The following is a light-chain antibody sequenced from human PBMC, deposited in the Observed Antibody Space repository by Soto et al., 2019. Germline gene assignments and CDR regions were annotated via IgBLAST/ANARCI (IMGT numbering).Light chain of an antibody. J-gene: IGKJ4*01. CDR2: GAS. CDR3: QQYGDWPPLT. CDR1: QSISSN. V-gene: IGKV3-15*01. Sequence: EIIMTQSPATLSVSPGERATLSCRASQSISSNLAWYQQKPGQAPRLLIYGASTRATGIPVRFSGSGSGTEFTLTISSLQSEDFAVYYCQQYGDWPPLTFGGGTKVEIK.